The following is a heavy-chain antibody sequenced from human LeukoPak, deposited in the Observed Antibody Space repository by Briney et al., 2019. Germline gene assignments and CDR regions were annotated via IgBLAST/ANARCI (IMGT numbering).Heavy chain of an antibody. D-gene: IGHD3-10*01. CDR2: ISSSSSYI. CDR1: GFTFSSYS. V-gene: IGHV3-21*01. Sequence: GGSLRLSCAASGFTFSSYSMNWVRQAPGKGLERVSSISSSSSYIYYADSVKGRFTISRDNAKNSLYLQMNSLRAEDTAVYYCAREAASITMVRGVINWFDPWGQGTLVTVSS. CDR3: AREAASITMVRGVINWFDP. J-gene: IGHJ5*02.